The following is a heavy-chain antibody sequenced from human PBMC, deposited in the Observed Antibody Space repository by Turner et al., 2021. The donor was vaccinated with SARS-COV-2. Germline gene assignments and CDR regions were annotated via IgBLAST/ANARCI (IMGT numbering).Heavy chain of an antibody. D-gene: IGHD3-10*01. CDR1: RFPFSSYA. J-gene: IGHJ4*02. CDR3: AKSRGVLPMYYFDY. V-gene: IGHV3-23*01. Sequence: EVQLLESGGGLVQPGGSLRLSCAASRFPFSSYAMSWVRQAPGKGLEWVSTISGSGGSTYHADPVKGRFTISRDNSKNTLYLQMNSLRAEDTAVYYCAKSRGVLPMYYFDYWGQGTLVTVSS. CDR2: ISGSGGST.